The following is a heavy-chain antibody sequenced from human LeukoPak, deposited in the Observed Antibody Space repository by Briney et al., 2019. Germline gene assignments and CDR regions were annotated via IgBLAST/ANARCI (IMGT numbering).Heavy chain of an antibody. Sequence: PGGSLRLSCAASGFTVSSNHMSWVRQAPGKGLEWVSVIYSGGSTYYADSVKGRFTTSRDNSKNTLYLQMNSLRAEDTAVYYCVREHCSGGTCYSFFDYWGQGTLVTVSS. D-gene: IGHD2-15*01. CDR1: GFTVSSNH. CDR2: IYSGGST. J-gene: IGHJ4*02. CDR3: VREHCSGGTCYSFFDY. V-gene: IGHV3-53*01.